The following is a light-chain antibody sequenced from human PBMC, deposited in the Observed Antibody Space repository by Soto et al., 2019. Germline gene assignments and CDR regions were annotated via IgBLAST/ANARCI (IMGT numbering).Light chain of an antibody. CDR2: AAS. J-gene: IGKJ4*01. Sequence: DIQMTQSPSSVSASVGDRVTITCRASQGISSWLAWSQQKPGQAPKLLIYAASSLQSGVPSRFSGSGSGTDFTLTISSLQPEDFATYYCQQANSFPLTFGGGTKVDIK. CDR3: QQANSFPLT. V-gene: IGKV1-12*01. CDR1: QGISSW.